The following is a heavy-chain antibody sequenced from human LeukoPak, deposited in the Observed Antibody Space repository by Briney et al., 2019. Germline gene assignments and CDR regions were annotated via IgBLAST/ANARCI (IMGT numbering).Heavy chain of an antibody. CDR1: GFTFSNSV. Sequence: GGSLRLSCAASGFTFSNSVMHWVRQAPGKGLEWVARISYDGSNKYYPDSVKGRFTFSRDNSKNTLYLQMNSLRTEDTAVYYCAKAAHSSSWYYFDYWGQGTLVTVSS. D-gene: IGHD6-13*01. CDR3: AKAAHSSSWYYFDY. CDR2: ISYDGSNK. V-gene: IGHV3-30*18. J-gene: IGHJ4*02.